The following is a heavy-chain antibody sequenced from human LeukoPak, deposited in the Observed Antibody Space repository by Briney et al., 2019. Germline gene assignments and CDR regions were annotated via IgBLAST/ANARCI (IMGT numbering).Heavy chain of an antibody. CDR2: ISSSGSHI. CDR1: ESTFSSFP. V-gene: IGHV3-21*01. Sequence: PGGSLRLSCTASESTFSSFPMSWVRQAPGRRLEWISSISSSGSHIYYADSLKGRFTVSRDSAKNSLYVQMNSLRAEDTAVYYCAKIGVSGHWYFDLWGRGTLVTVSS. J-gene: IGHJ2*01. D-gene: IGHD5/OR15-5a*01. CDR3: AKIGVSGHWYFDL.